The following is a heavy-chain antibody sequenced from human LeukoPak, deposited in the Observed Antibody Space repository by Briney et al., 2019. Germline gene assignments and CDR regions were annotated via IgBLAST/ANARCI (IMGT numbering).Heavy chain of an antibody. CDR2: ISDTGRLS. Sequence: GGSLRLSCAASGFTFSSSAMSWVRQAPGRGLEWVAAISDTGRLSYCADSVNGRFTIPRDNSKNTLSLQMNSLRAADTAVYYCAEGGLKYYYSYAPWGEGTLITV. J-gene: IGHJ5*02. V-gene: IGHV3-23*01. D-gene: IGHD3-10*01. CDR3: AEGGLKYYYSYAP. CDR1: GFTFSSSA.